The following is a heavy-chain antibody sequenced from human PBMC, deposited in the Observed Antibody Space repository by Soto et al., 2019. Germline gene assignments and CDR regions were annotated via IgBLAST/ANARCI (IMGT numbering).Heavy chain of an antibody. Sequence: QVQLVESGGGVVQPGRSLRLSCAASGFTFSSYAMHWVRQAPGKGLEWVAVISYDGSNKYYADSVKGRFTISSDNSKNTLYLQMNSLRAEDTAVYYCAVIAAAGNFDYWGQGTLVTVSS. D-gene: IGHD6-13*01. CDR2: ISYDGSNK. CDR1: GFTFSSYA. J-gene: IGHJ4*02. CDR3: AVIAAAGNFDY. V-gene: IGHV3-30-3*01.